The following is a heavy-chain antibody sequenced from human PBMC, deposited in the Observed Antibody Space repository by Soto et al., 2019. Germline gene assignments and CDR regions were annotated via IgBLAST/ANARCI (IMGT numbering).Heavy chain of an antibody. CDR2: ISAYNGNT. CDR3: ARDLRYDSSGYYTDY. CDR1: GYTFTSYG. V-gene: IGHV1-18*01. Sequence: QVQLVQSGAEVKKPGASVKVSCKASGYTFTSYGISWVRQAPGQGLEWMGWISAYNGNTNYAQKLQGRVTMTTNTSTSTAYMELRSLRSDDTAVYYCARDLRYDSSGYYTDYWGQGTLVTVSS. J-gene: IGHJ4*02. D-gene: IGHD3-22*01.